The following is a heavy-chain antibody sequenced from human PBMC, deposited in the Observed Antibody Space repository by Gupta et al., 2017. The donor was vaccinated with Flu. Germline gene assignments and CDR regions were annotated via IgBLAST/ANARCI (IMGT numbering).Heavy chain of an antibody. CDR1: GFTLSTYV. V-gene: IGHV3-23*01. CDR3: AKDQASFVS. Sequence: EVQLLESGGGLVQPGGSLRLSCAASGFTLSTYVMSWVRQAPGRGLEWVSGISGSGGSTYYADSVKGRFTISRDNSKNMLYLQMNSLRVGDTAIYYCAKDQASFVSWGQGTLVTVSS. J-gene: IGHJ4*02. D-gene: IGHD2-21*01. CDR2: ISGSGGST.